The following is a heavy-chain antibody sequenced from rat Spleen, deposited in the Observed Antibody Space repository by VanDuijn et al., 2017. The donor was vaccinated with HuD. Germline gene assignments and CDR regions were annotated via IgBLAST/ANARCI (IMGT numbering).Heavy chain of an antibody. D-gene: IGHD1-12*02. J-gene: IGHJ2*01. CDR3: ARDYDGTHYYDDY. CDR1: GYSITSNY. CDR2: INSAGST. V-gene: IGHV3-3*01. Sequence: EVQLQESGPGLVKPSQSLSLTCSVTGYSITSNYWGWIRKFPGNKLEWMGYINSAGSTNYNPSLRSRISITRDTSKNQFFLQVNSVTTEDTATYYCARDYDGTHYYDDYWGQGVMVTVSS.